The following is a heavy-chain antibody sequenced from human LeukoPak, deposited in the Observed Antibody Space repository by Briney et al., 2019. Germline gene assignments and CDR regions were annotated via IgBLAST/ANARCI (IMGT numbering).Heavy chain of an antibody. D-gene: IGHD6-13*01. CDR3: ARVPPRQLVLFDY. CDR1: GFTFSSYW. CDR2: ISSSGSTI. Sequence: GESLRLSCAASGFTFSSYWMHWVRQAPGKGLEWVSYISSSGSTIYYADSVKGRFTISRDNAKNSLYLQMNSLRAEDTAVYYCARVPPRQLVLFDYWGQGTLVTVSS. V-gene: IGHV3-48*04. J-gene: IGHJ4*02.